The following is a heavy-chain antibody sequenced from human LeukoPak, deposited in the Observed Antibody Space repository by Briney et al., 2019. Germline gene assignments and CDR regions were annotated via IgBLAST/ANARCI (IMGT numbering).Heavy chain of an antibody. CDR2: IYPVGSST. J-gene: IGHJ6*04. CDR3: ARHGGPSMPVTTELSSYYYYHGMDV. D-gene: IGHD4-17*01. Sequence: GESLNISCKCSGYIFTSYWIAWVRQMPGKGLEVIGIIYPVGSSTTYSPSLRGQVTISADKSITTAYLQWSRLEASDTAIYYCARHGGPSMPVTTELSSYYYYHGMDVWGKGTTVTVSS. V-gene: IGHV5-51*01. CDR1: GYIFTSYW.